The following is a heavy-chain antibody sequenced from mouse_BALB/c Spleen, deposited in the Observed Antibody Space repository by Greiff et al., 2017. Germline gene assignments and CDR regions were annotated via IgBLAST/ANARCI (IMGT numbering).Heavy chain of an antibody. Sequence: QVQPQQSGPELVKPGASVRISCKASGYTFTSYYIHWVKQRPGQGLEWIGWIYPGNVNTKYNEKFKGKATLTADKSSSTAYMQLSSLTSEDSAVYFCARSDGYWYFDVWGAGTTVTVSS. J-gene: IGHJ1*01. V-gene: IGHV1S56*01. CDR3: ARSDGYWYFDV. CDR1: GYTFTSYY. CDR2: IYPGNVNT. D-gene: IGHD2-3*01.